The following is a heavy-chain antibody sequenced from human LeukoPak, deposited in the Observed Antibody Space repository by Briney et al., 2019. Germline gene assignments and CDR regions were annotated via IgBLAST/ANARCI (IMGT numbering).Heavy chain of an antibody. Sequence: PGGSLRLSCAASGFTFSSYAMSWVRQAPGKGLEWVANIKQDGSEKYYVDSVKGRFTISRDNAKNSLYLQMNSLRAEDTAVYYCARDVNYYGSGSLIWGQGTMVTVSS. CDR3: ARDVNYYGSGSLI. D-gene: IGHD3-10*01. V-gene: IGHV3-7*01. J-gene: IGHJ3*02. CDR1: GFTFSSYA. CDR2: IKQDGSEK.